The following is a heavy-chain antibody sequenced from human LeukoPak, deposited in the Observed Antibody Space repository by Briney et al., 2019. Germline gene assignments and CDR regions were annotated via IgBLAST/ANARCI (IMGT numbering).Heavy chain of an antibody. D-gene: IGHD6-13*01. J-gene: IGHJ4*02. CDR2: ISGGGYST. V-gene: IGHV3-23*01. CDR1: GFTFNNYA. Sequence: PGGSLRLSCAASGFTFNNYAMSWVRQAPGKGLEWVSAISGGGYSTYYAASVKGRFTISRDNSKNTMYLQMNSLRAEDTAVYYCAKPDNSWSFAYWGQGTLVTVSS. CDR3: AKPDNSWSFAY.